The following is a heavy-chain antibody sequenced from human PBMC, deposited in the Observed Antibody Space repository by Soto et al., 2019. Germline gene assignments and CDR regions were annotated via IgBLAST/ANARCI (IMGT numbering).Heavy chain of an antibody. Sequence: GASVKVSFKASGYTFTSYYMHWVRQAPGQGLEWMGIINPSGGSTSYAQKFQGRVTMTRDTSTSTVYMELSSLRSEDTAVYYCAREGMAPWFGMDVWGQGTTVTVSS. CDR3: AREGMAPWFGMDV. D-gene: IGHD3-22*01. J-gene: IGHJ6*02. CDR1: GYTFTSYY. CDR2: INPSGGST. V-gene: IGHV1-46*01.